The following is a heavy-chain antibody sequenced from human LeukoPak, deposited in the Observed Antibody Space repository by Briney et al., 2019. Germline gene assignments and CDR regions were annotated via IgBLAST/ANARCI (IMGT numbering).Heavy chain of an antibody. Sequence: GESLKISCKGSGYSFTSYWIGWVRQMPGKGLEWMGIIYPGDSDTRYSPSFQGQVTISADKSISTAYLQWSSLKASDTAMYYCASLIVSSRDAFDIWGQGTMVTVSS. D-gene: IGHD1-26*01. CDR1: GYSFTSYW. J-gene: IGHJ3*02. CDR3: ASLIVSSRDAFDI. V-gene: IGHV5-51*01. CDR2: IYPGDSDT.